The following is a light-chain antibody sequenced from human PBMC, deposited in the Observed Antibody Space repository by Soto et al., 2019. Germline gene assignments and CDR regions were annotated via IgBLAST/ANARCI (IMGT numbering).Light chain of an antibody. CDR2: DAS. Sequence: EIVLTQSPATLSLSPGERATLSCRASQSVRSSLAWYQQKPGQAPRLLIYDASNRATDIPARFSGSGSGTEFTLTISSLEPEDFAVYYCQQRSNWPSTFGQGTKLEIK. CDR1: QSVRSS. J-gene: IGKJ2*01. V-gene: IGKV3-11*01. CDR3: QQRSNWPST.